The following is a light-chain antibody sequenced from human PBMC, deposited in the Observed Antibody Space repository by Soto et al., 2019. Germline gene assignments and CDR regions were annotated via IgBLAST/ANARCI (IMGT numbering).Light chain of an antibody. CDR3: SSYTSSSTRV. CDR1: SSDVGGYNY. V-gene: IGLV2-14*01. Sequence: QSALTQPASVSGSPGQSITISCTGTSSDVGGYNYVSWYQQHPGKAPKLMIYDVSNRPSGVSNRFSGSKSGNTASLTISGLQAEDGADYYCSSYTSSSTRVFGGGTNLTVL. J-gene: IGLJ2*01. CDR2: DVS.